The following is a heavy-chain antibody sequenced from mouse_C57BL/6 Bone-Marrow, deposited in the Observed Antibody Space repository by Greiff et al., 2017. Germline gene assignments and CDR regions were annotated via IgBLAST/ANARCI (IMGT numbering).Heavy chain of an antibody. Sequence: VQLQQSGPELVKPGASVKISCKASGYSFTGYYMNWVKQSPEKSLEWIGEINPSTGGTTYNQKFKAKATLTVDKSSSKAYMQLKSLTSEDSAVYYCAISPLLYDYDAPFAYWGQGTLVTVSA. CDR3: AISPLLYDYDAPFAY. V-gene: IGHV1-42*01. CDR2: INPSTGGT. D-gene: IGHD2-4*01. J-gene: IGHJ3*01. CDR1: GYSFTGYY.